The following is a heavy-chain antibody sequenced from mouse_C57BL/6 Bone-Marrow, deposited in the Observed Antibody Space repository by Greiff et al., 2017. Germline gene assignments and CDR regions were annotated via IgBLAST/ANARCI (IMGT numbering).Heavy chain of an antibody. V-gene: IGHV2-9*01. CDR1: GFSLTSYG. CDR2: IWGGGST. Sequence: VKLMESGPGLVAPSQSLSMTCTVSGFSLTSYGVDWVRQPPGKGLEWLGVIWGGGSTNYNSAIMSRLSISKDNYKSQVFLKMNSLQTDDTAMYYCARRGGSSCYEAIDYWGQGTSVTVSA. J-gene: IGHJ4*01. CDR3: ARRGGSSCYEAIDY. D-gene: IGHD3-2*02.